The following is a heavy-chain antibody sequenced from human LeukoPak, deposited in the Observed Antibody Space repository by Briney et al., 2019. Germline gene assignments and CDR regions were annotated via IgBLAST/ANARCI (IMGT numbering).Heavy chain of an antibody. V-gene: IGHV3-7*01. D-gene: IGHD3/OR15-3a*01. CDR3: ARVRGSKSSDWAFDY. J-gene: IGHJ4*02. CDR2: IKQDGSEK. Sequence: PGGSLRLSCAASGFTFSSYWMSWVRQTPGKGLEWVANIKQDGSEKYYVDSVKGRFTISRDNAKNSLHLQMNSLRAEDTAMYYCARVRGSKSSDWAFDYWGQGTLVTVSS. CDR1: GFTFSSYW.